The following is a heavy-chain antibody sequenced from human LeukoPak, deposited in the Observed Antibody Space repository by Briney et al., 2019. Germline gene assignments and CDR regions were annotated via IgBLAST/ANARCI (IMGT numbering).Heavy chain of an antibody. CDR2: IYYSGST. J-gene: IGHJ4*02. Sequence: SETLSLTCTVSGGSISSSSYYWSWIRQPPGKGLEWIGYIYYSGSTNYNPSLKSRVTISVDTSKNQFSLKLSSVTAADTAVYYCARGLAEGATSWFDYWGQGTLVTVSS. CDR1: GGSISSSSYY. CDR3: ARGLAEGATSWFDY. V-gene: IGHV4-61*01. D-gene: IGHD1-26*01.